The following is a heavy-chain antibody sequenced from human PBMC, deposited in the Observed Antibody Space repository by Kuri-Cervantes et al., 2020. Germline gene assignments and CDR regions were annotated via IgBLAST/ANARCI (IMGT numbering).Heavy chain of an antibody. J-gene: IGHJ6*03. D-gene: IGHD6-13*01. CDR3: AKDPGYRPAGYYMDV. CDR2: IRFDGSIG. CDR1: GFTSTNHG. Sequence: GESLKISCAMSGFTSTNHGFHWVRQALGKGLEWVTFIRFDGSIGYYAYSVKGRFTVSRDNSKNTLYLQMSSLRREDTAVYYCAKDPGYRPAGYYMDVWGKGTTVTVSS. V-gene: IGHV3-30*02.